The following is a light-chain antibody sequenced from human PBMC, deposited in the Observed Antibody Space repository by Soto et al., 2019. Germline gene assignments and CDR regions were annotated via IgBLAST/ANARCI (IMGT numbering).Light chain of an antibody. CDR2: GAS. CDR1: QSVSSSY. J-gene: IGKJ1*01. Sequence: EIVLTQSPGTLSLSPGERATLSCRASQSVSSSYLAWYQQKPGQAPRLLIYGASSRATGIPDRFSGSGSGTDVTLTISRLEPEEFAVYYCQQYGSSPGTFGQGTKVEIK. CDR3: QQYGSSPGT. V-gene: IGKV3-20*01.